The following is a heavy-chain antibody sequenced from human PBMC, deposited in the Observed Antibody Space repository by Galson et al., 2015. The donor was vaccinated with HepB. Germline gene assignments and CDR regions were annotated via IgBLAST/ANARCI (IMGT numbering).Heavy chain of an antibody. Sequence: SLRLSCAASEFTFSSYWMSWVRQAPGKGLEWVAIINLDGSKTDYVGSVKGRFTISRDNAKNTLYLQMNSLRVEDTAVYYCAKYEVGVTPNDAFDIWGQGTMVTVSS. V-gene: IGHV3-7*03. J-gene: IGHJ3*02. CDR1: EFTFSSYW. CDR2: INLDGSKT. D-gene: IGHD1-26*01. CDR3: AKYEVGVTPNDAFDI.